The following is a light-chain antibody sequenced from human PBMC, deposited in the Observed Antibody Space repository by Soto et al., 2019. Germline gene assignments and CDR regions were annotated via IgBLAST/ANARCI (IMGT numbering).Light chain of an antibody. J-gene: IGKJ4*01. CDR3: QQRSDWPST. CDR1: QSVSRY. CDR2: DAS. V-gene: IGKV3-11*01. Sequence: EIVLTPSPAPLSLSPGERATLSCRAIQSVSRYLAWYQQKPGQAPRLLIYDASNRATGIPARFSGSGSGTDFPLTISSLEPEDFAVYYCQQRSDWPSTFGGGTKVQIK.